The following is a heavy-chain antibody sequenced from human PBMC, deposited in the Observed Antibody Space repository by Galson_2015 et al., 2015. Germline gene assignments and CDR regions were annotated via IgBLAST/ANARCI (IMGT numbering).Heavy chain of an antibody. Sequence: SLRLSCAASGFTFSNYWMHWVRQAPGKGLVWVSRISSDGSTTSFADSVKGRFTISRDNAKNTLFLQMNSLRPEDTAVYYCARGGSSVWDCGLDLWGRGTPATVSS. CDR1: GFTFSNYW. D-gene: IGHD6-19*01. V-gene: IGHV3-74*01. CDR3: ARGGSSVWDCGLDL. CDR2: ISSDGSTT. J-gene: IGHJ2*01.